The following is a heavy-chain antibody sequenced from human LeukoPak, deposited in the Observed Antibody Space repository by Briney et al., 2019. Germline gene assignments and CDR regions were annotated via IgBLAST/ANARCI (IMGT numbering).Heavy chain of an antibody. CDR1: GFTFSSCA. V-gene: IGHV3-23*01. CDR2: ISDGGGTT. CDR3: AKGGGIHVSFDY. J-gene: IGHJ4*02. D-gene: IGHD3-10*01. Sequence: GGSLRLSCAASGFTFSSCAMSWVRQAPGKGLEWVSVISDGGGTTYYSDSVKGRFTISRDHSKNTLYLQMNSLIAEDTAVYYCAKGGGIHVSFDYWGQGTLVTVSS.